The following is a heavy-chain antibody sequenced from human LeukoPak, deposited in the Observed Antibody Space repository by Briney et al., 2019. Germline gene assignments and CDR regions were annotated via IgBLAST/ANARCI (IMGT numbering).Heavy chain of an antibody. J-gene: IGHJ3*02. V-gene: IGHV3-64*01. CDR1: GFTFSSYA. CDR3: ARGLEGFDI. Sequence: PGGSLRLSCAASGFTFSSYAMHWVRQAPGKGLEYVSAIGSNGGSTYYANSVKGRFTISRDNSKNTLYLQMGSLRAEDMAVYYCARGLEGFDIWGQGTMVTVSS. CDR2: IGSNGGST.